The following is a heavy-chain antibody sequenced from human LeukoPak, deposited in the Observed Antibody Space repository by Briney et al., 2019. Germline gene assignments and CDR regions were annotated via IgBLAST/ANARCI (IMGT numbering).Heavy chain of an antibody. CDR1: GYTFTGYY. CDR2: INPNSGGT. CDR3: ARDLIGYSSSYDFDY. J-gene: IGHJ4*02. V-gene: IGHV1-2*02. Sequence: ASVKVSCKASGYTFTGYYMHWVRQAPGQGLEWMGWINPNSGGTNYAQKFQGRVTMTRDTSTSTAYMELSRLRSDDTAVYYCARDLIGYSSSYDFDYWGQGTLVTVSS. D-gene: IGHD6-13*01.